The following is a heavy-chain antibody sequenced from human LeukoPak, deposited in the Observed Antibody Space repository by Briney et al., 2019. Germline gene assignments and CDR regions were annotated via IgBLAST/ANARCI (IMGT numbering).Heavy chain of an antibody. CDR2: ISHDGSNK. V-gene: IGHV3-30*18. CDR3: AKVRWGSDNALDS. Sequence: GTSLRLSCAASGFPLSDYGMYWVRQAPGKGLEWLAVISHDGSNKYYADSVKGRITISRDNSMNTLYLQMNSLRAEDTAVYYCAKVRWGSDNALDSWGQGTLVTVSS. J-gene: IGHJ4*02. CDR1: GFPLSDYG. D-gene: IGHD3-16*01.